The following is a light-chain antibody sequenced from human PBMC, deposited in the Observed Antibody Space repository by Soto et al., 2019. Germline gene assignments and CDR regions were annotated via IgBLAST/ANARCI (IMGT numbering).Light chain of an antibody. CDR3: QSYDSRLRV. V-gene: IGLV1-40*01. Sequence: HSVRTQPPSGSGAPGQRVTIACTGSRSNIGAGYDVHWYHQLPGTAPKLLIYGNSNRPSGVPDRFSGSKSGTSASLAITGLQAEEDANYFCQSYDSRLRVFGTGTKVTVL. CDR1: RSNIGAGYD. J-gene: IGLJ1*01. CDR2: GNS.